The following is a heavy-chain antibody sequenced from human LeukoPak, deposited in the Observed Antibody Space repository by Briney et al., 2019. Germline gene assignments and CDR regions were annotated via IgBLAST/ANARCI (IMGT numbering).Heavy chain of an antibody. V-gene: IGHV1-18*01. D-gene: IGHD6-13*01. Sequence: ASVKVSCKASGYTFTNYGISWVRQAPGQGLEWMGWISAYNGNTNYAQKLQGRVTMTTDTSTSTAYMELRSLRSDDTAVYYCATPSRTFIAAAGTTYYYGMDVWGQGTTVTVSS. CDR3: ATPSRTFIAAAGTTYYYGMDV. CDR1: GYTFTNYG. J-gene: IGHJ6*02. CDR2: ISAYNGNT.